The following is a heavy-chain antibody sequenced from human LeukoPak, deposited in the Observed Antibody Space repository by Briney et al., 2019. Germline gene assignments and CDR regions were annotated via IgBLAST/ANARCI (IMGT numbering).Heavy chain of an antibody. D-gene: IGHD3-22*01. CDR3: ATTVNYYDTI. Sequence: SETLSLTCAVYGGSFSGYYWSWIRQPPGKGLEWIGEINHSGSTNYNPSLKSRVTISVDTSKNQFSLKLSSVTAADTAVYYCATTVNYYDTIWGQGTLVTVSS. CDR2: INHSGST. J-gene: IGHJ4*02. CDR1: GGSFSGYY. V-gene: IGHV4-34*01.